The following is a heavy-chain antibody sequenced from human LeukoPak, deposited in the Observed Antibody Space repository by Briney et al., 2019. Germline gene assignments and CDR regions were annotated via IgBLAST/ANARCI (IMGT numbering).Heavy chain of an antibody. J-gene: IGHJ5*02. CDR2: IKQDGSEK. CDR1: GFSFSGYY. D-gene: IGHD3-3*01. CDR3: ARWNGYYH. Sequence: GGSLRLSCAASGFSFSGYYMSWVRQAPGKGLEWVANIKQDGSEKYYLDSVEGRFTISRDNAKNSLYLQMNSLRAEDTAVYFCARWNGYYHWGQGTLVTVSP. V-gene: IGHV3-7*05.